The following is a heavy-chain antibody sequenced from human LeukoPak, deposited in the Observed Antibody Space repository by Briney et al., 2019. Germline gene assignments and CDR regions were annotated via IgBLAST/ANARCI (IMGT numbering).Heavy chain of an antibody. CDR3: ARQSGGYSYGYFDY. D-gene: IGHD5-18*01. J-gene: IGHJ4*02. Sequence: WVRQPPGKGLEWIGSIYYSGSTYYNPSLKSRVTISVDTSKNQFSLKLSSVTAADTAVYYCARQSGGYSYGYFDYWGQGTLVTVSS. CDR2: IYYSGST. V-gene: IGHV4-39*01.